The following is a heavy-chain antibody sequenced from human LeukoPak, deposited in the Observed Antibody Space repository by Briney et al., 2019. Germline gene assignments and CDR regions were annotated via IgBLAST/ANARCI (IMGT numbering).Heavy chain of an antibody. V-gene: IGHV4-34*01. Sequence: SETLSLTCAVYGGSFSGYYWSWIRQPPGKGLEWIGEINHSGSTNYNPSLKSRVTISVDTSKNQFSLKLSSVTAADTAVYYCARGYSSRETATIPYDYWGQGTLVTVSS. J-gene: IGHJ4*02. D-gene: IGHD5-24*01. CDR3: ARGYSSRETATIPYDY. CDR1: GGSFSGYY. CDR2: INHSGST.